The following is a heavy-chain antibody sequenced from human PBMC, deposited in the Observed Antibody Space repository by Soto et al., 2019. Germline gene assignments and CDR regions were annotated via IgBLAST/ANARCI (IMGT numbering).Heavy chain of an antibody. J-gene: IGHJ5*02. CDR3: AGMPYTSGLRFDP. D-gene: IGHD6-19*01. V-gene: IGHV4-30-2*01. CDR1: GDSYSISTYS. CDR2: IYQSGVT. Sequence: LSLTCNMSGDSYSISTYSWSWIRQPPGKALQWIGFIYQSGVTSYNPSLASRVSISLDRSNNQCSLKFKSVTAADTAVYFCAGMPYTSGLRFDPWGPGTLVTVSS.